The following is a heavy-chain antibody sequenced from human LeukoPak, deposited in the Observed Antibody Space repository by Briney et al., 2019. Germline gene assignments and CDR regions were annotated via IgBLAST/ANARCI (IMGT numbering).Heavy chain of an antibody. J-gene: IGHJ4*02. D-gene: IGHD2-21*02. Sequence: SGGSLRLSCAASGFPVNKYEMHWVRQAPGKGLEWVSYIDAGATSTNYADSVWGRFTLSRDNAQNSVHLQMNSLRDEDTAVYYSVRGRLLRSTKYFDYWGQGALVTVSS. CDR2: IDAGATST. CDR1: GFPVNKYE. V-gene: IGHV3-48*03. CDR3: VRGRLLRSTKYFDY.